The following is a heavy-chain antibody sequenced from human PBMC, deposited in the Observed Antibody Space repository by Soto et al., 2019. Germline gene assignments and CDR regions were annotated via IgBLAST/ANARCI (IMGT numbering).Heavy chain of an antibody. CDR1: GGSISSYY. J-gene: IGHJ6*02. CDR2: IYYSGST. D-gene: IGHD2-15*01. Sequence: PSETLSLTCTVSGGSISSYYWSWIRQPPGKGLEWIGYIYYSGSTNYNPSLKSRVTISVDTSKNQFSLKLSSVTAADTAVYYCAREGSYKNYYYYGMDVWGQGTLVTVSS. V-gene: IGHV4-59*01. CDR3: AREGSYKNYYYYGMDV.